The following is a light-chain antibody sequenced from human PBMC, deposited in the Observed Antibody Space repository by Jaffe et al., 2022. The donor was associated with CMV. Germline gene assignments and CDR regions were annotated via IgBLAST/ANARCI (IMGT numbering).Light chain of an antibody. Sequence: SYELTQPPSVSVSPGQTARITCSGDALPKQYAYWYQQKPGQAPVLVIYKDSERPSGIPERFSGSSSGTTVTLTISGVQAEDEADYYCQSADSSGTSFPFGGGTKLTVL. V-gene: IGLV3-25*03. CDR2: KDS. CDR1: ALPKQY. CDR3: QSADSSGTSFP. J-gene: IGLJ3*02.